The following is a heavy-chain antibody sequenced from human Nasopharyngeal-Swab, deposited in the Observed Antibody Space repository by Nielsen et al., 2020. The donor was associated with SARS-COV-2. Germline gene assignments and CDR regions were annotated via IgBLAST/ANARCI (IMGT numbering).Heavy chain of an antibody. J-gene: IGHJ6*02. Sequence: GSLRLCCAVHVGSFSGYYWSWVRQPPGKGLEWIGEVDHTGRTNNNPSLQSRVTMSVDTPKNQFSLTLSSVTAADTAVYYCARGGYQLLLRNYYYGMDVWSQGTTVTVSS. D-gene: IGHD2-15*01. CDR3: ARGGYQLLLRNYYYGMDV. CDR1: VGSFSGYY. V-gene: IGHV4-34*01. CDR2: VDHTGRT.